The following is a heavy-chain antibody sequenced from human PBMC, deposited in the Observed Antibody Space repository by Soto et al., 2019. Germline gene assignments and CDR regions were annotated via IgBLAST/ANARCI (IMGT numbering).Heavy chain of an antibody. CDR2: IYHSGST. J-gene: IGHJ4*02. Sequence: PSETLSLTCAVSGGSISSGGYSWSWIQQPPGKGLEWIGYIYHSGSTYYNPSLKSRVTISVDRSKNQFSLKLSSVTAADTAVYYCARLGGSGWYPTYYFDYWGQGTLVTVSS. V-gene: IGHV4-30-2*01. D-gene: IGHD6-19*01. CDR3: ARLGGSGWYPTYYFDY. CDR1: GGSISSGGYS.